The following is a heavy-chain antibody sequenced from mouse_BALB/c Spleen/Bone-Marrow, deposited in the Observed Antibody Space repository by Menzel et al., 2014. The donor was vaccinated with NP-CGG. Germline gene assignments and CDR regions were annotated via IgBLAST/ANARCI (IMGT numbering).Heavy chain of an antibody. D-gene: IGHD3-3*01. CDR2: FHPFNDDT. V-gene: IGHV1-47*01. CDR3: ARKGPRNAMDY. Sequence: QVQLKESGAEVVKPGASVKMSCKALGYTFTTYPIKGMKQNPGKSLEGIGNFHPFNDDTKYNEKFKDKAELTVEKSSSTVYLEVSRLTSDDSAIYYCARKGPRNAMDYWGQGTSVTVSS. J-gene: IGHJ4*01. CDR1: GYTFTTYP.